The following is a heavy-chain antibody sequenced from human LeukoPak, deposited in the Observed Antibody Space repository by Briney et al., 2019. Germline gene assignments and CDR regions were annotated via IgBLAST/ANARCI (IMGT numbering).Heavy chain of an antibody. CDR1: GFTFSRYD. Sequence: GGSLRLSCAASGFTFSRYDMHWVRQATGKGLEWISSIGTGGNTYYIGSVKGRFTISRENVKSSLYLQMNSLRAGDTAVYYCVRGGEIGFDSWGQGTLVTVSS. D-gene: IGHD3-16*01. CDR2: IGTGGNT. CDR3: VRGGEIGFDS. J-gene: IGHJ5*01. V-gene: IGHV3-13*04.